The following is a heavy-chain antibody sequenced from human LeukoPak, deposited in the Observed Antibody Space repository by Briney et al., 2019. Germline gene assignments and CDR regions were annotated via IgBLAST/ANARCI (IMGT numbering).Heavy chain of an antibody. D-gene: IGHD3-22*01. CDR3: ARDPIYYDGSP. CDR1: GFTFSSYA. Sequence: TGGSLRLSCAASGFTFSSYAMHWVRQAPGKGLEWVAVISYDGSNKYYADSVKGRFTISRDNSKNTLYLQMNSLRAEDTAVYYCARDPIYYDGSPWGRGTLVTVSS. CDR2: ISYDGSNK. V-gene: IGHV3-30-3*01. J-gene: IGHJ5*02.